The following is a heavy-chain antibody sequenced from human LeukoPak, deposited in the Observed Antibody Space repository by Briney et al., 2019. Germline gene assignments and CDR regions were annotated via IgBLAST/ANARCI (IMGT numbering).Heavy chain of an antibody. D-gene: IGHD3-10*01. Sequence: GESLRISCKGSGYSFISYWISWVRQMPGKGLEWMGRIDPSGSYTNYSPSFQGHVTISADKSISTAYLQWSSLKASDTAMYYCARQLWFGELFLDYWGQGTLVTVSS. J-gene: IGHJ4*02. V-gene: IGHV5-10-1*01. CDR2: IDPSGSYT. CDR1: GYSFISYW. CDR3: ARQLWFGELFLDY.